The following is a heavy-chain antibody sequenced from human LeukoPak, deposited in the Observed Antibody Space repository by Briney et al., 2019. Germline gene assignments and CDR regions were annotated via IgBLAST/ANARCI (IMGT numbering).Heavy chain of an antibody. J-gene: IGHJ4*02. CDR1: GGSMSSGSYY. Sequence: SETLSLTCTVSGGSMSSGSYYWSWIRQPAGKGLEWIGRIYTSGSTNYNPSLKSRVTISVDTSKNQFSLKLSSVTAADTAVYYCARCGGDCLLFDYWGKGTLVTVSP. D-gene: IGHD2-21*02. CDR3: ARCGGDCLLFDY. V-gene: IGHV4-61*02. CDR2: IYTSGST.